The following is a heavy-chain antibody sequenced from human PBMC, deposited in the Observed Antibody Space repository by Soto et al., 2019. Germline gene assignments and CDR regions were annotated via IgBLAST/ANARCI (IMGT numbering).Heavy chain of an antibody. D-gene: IGHD6-13*01. Sequence: GASVKVSCKASGYTFTSYAMHWVRQAPGQRLEWMGWINAGNGNTKYSQKFQGRVTITRDTSASAAYMELSSLRSEDTAVYYCARDGIAAAGTSIFTMAYYFDYWGQGTLVTVSS. CDR2: INAGNGNT. J-gene: IGHJ4*02. CDR1: GYTFTSYA. CDR3: ARDGIAAAGTSIFTMAYYFDY. V-gene: IGHV1-3*01.